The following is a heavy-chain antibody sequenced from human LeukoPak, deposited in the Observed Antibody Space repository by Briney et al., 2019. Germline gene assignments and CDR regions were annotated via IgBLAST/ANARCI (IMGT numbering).Heavy chain of an antibody. V-gene: IGHV4-61*02. CDR2: IYTTGST. CDR1: GASINSDNY. Sequence: SQTLSLTCTVSGASINSDNYWSWIRQPAGKGLEWIGRIYTTGSTNYNPSLNSRVSISVDTSKNQFSLKLSSVTAADTAEYYCANGTNWFDPWGQGALVTVSS. CDR3: ANGTNWFDP. J-gene: IGHJ5*02. D-gene: IGHD1-14*01.